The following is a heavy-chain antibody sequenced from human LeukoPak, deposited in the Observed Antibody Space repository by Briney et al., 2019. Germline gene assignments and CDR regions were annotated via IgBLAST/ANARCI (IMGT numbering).Heavy chain of an antibody. D-gene: IGHD2-2*01. CDR2: INHSGST. CDR1: GGSFSGYY. J-gene: IGHJ4*02. V-gene: IGHV4-34*01. Sequence: PSETLSLTCADYGGSFSGYYWSWIRQPPGKGLEWIGEINHSGSTNYNPSLKSRVTISVDTSKNQFSLKLSSVTAADTAVYYCASYWGGYCSSTSCYREGFDYWGQGTLVTVSS. CDR3: ASYWGGYCSSTSCYREGFDY.